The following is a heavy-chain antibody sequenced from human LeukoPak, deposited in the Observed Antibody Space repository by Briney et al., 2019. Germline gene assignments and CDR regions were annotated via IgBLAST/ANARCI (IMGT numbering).Heavy chain of an antibody. J-gene: IGHJ4*02. CDR1: GGSFSYYY. Sequence: PSETLSLTCAVYGGSFSYYYWSWIRQPPEKGLEWIGEINHSRSTNYNPSLKSRVTISVDTSKNQFSLKLSSVTAADTAVYYCARGGFYCGDDCYVDYWSQGTLVTASS. CDR2: INHSRST. V-gene: IGHV4-34*01. CDR3: ARGGFYCGDDCYVDY. D-gene: IGHD2-21*02.